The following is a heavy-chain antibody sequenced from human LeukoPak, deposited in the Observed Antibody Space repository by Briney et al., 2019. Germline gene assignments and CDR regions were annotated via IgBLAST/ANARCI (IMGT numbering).Heavy chain of an antibody. Sequence: HPGGSLRLSCAASGFTFSSYAMNWVRQAPGKGLEWVSGISGSGGGTYYADSVKGRFTISRDNPRNTLYLQMNSLRAEDTAVYYCAKAPTVTAPPHFDYWGQGTLVTVSS. V-gene: IGHV3-23*01. CDR3: AKAPTVTAPPHFDY. CDR1: GFTFSSYA. J-gene: IGHJ4*02. CDR2: ISGSGGGT. D-gene: IGHD4-17*01.